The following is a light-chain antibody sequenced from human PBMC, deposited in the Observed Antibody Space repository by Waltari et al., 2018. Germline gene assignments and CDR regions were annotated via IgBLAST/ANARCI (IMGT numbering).Light chain of an antibody. J-gene: IGLJ1*01. CDR2: DVS. CDR1: SRDGGGYNF. Sequence: QFALTQPSFLSGSPGQSITISCPGTSRDGGGYNFVSLYQQHPGKAPQLMIFDVSNRPSGVSNRFSGSKSGNTASLTISGLQAEDEADYYCNSYTSSSTYVFGGGTKVTVL. V-gene: IGLV2-14*03. CDR3: NSYTSSSTYV.